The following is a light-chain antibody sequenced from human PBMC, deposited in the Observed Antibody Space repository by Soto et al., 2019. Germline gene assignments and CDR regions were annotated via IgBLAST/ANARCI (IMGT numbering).Light chain of an antibody. V-gene: IGKV3-15*01. Sequence: VVMTQSPATLSVSPGERATLSCRASQSISSNLAWYQQKPGQAPRFLIYGASTRATGIPARFSGSGSGTEFTLTISSLQSEDFAIYYCQQYGSSSLTFGPGTKVDIK. J-gene: IGKJ3*01. CDR1: QSISSN. CDR2: GAS. CDR3: QQYGSSSLT.